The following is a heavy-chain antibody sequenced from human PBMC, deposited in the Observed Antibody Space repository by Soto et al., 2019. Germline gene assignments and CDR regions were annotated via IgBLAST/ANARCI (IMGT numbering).Heavy chain of an antibody. Sequence: QVRLVQSGPEVKEPGASVRVSCKASGYTFTNYNIFWVRQAPGLGLEWVGWISTSNGDTTYGQKFKGRVTMTTDASRTTACVELRSLHYDDTAVYYCARDIMGDAGDYWGQGTLVTVSS. V-gene: IGHV1-18*01. CDR2: ISTSNGDT. D-gene: IGHD3-16*01. CDR1: GYTFTNYN. CDR3: ARDIMGDAGDY. J-gene: IGHJ4*02.